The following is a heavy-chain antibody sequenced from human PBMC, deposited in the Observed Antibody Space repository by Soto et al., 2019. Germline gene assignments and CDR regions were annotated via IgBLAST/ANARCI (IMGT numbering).Heavy chain of an antibody. CDR1: GFTFSSYS. D-gene: IGHD6-13*01. V-gene: IGHV3-21*01. CDR3: ARDRVAAAGKPFDY. J-gene: IGHJ4*02. CDR2: ISSSSSYI. Sequence: EVQLVESGGGLVKPGGSLRLSCAASGFTFSSYSMNWVRQAPGKGLEWVSSISSSSSYIYYADSVKGQFTISRDNAKNSLYLQMNSLRAEDTAVYYCARDRVAAAGKPFDYWGQGTLVTVSS.